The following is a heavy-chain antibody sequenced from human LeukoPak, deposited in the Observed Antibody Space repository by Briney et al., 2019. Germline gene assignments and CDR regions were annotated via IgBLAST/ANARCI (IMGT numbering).Heavy chain of an antibody. D-gene: IGHD1-26*01. CDR2: IEEDGSKK. Sequence: GGSLRLSCAASGFNFRSYWMKWVRQAPGKGLEGVANIEEDGSKKYYVDSVKGRFTISRDNAENSLYLQMNSLRVEDTAVYYCARGSAWERGSYDYWGQGTLVTVSS. CDR3: ARGSAWERGSYDY. CDR1: GFNFRSYW. J-gene: IGHJ4*02. V-gene: IGHV3-7*05.